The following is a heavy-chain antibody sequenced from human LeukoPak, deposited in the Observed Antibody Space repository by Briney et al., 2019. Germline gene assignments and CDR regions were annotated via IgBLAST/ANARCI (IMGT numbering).Heavy chain of an antibody. CDR2: IYYSGST. J-gene: IGHJ4*02. D-gene: IGHD1-26*01. CDR1: GGSIRSYY. V-gene: IGHV4-59*08. CDR3: ASGSYYFDY. Sequence: KPSETLSLTCTVSGGSIRSYYWSWIRQPPGKGLEWIGYIYYSGSTKYNPSLKCRATISVDTSKNQFSLKLSSVTAADTAVYYCASGSYYFDYWGQGTLVTVSS.